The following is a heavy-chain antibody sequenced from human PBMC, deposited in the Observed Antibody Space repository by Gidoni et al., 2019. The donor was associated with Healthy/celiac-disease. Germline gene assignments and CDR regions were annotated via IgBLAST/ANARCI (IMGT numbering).Heavy chain of an antibody. CDR2: INHSGST. CDR1: GGSFSGYY. CDR3: ARQKAYGDQPCDY. V-gene: IGHV4-34*01. D-gene: IGHD4-17*01. J-gene: IGHJ4*02. Sequence: QVQLQQWGAGLLTPSDTLSLTCAVYGGSFSGYYWSWIRQPPGKGLEWIGEINHSGSTNYNPSLKSRVTISVDTSKNQFSLKLSSVTAADTAVYYCARQKAYGDQPCDYWGQGTLVTVSP.